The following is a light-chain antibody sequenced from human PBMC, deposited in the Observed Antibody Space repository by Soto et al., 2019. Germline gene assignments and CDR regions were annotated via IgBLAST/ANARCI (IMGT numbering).Light chain of an antibody. Sequence: QSALTQPPSVSGAPGQRVTISCTGRSSNIGAGHDVHWYQQLPGTAPKLLIFDNSHRPSGVPDRFSGSKSGTSASLAITGLQAEDEADYYCQSYDSSLSGYVFGTGTKVNRP. CDR3: QSYDSSLSGYV. J-gene: IGLJ1*01. V-gene: IGLV1-40*01. CDR2: DNS. CDR1: SSNIGAGHD.